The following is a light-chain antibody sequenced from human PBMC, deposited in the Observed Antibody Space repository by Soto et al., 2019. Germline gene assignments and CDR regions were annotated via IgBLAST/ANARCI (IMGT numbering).Light chain of an antibody. CDR1: SSDVGGYNY. Sequence: QSALTQPASVSGSPGQSITISCTGTSSDVGGYNYVSWYQQHPGKAPKLMIYDVSNRPSGVSNRFSGSKSGNTASLTISGLQAEHEADYYCSSYTSSRSYVFGTGTKPTVL. CDR3: SSYTSSRSYV. J-gene: IGLJ1*01. V-gene: IGLV2-14*03. CDR2: DVS.